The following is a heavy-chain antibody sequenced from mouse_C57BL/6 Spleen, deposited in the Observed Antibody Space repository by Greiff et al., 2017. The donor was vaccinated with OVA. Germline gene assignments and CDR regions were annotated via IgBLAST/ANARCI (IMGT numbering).Heavy chain of an antibody. Sequence: QVQLQQPGAELVKPGASVKLSCKASGYTFTSYWMQWVKQRPGQGLEWIGEIDPSDSYTNYHQKFKGKATLTVDTSSSTAYMQLSSLTSEDSAVYYCARPSLYGNYDWYFDVWGTGTTVTVSS. CDR1: GYTFTSYW. J-gene: IGHJ1*03. D-gene: IGHD2-10*02. CDR3: ARPSLYGNYDWYFDV. CDR2: IDPSDSYT. V-gene: IGHV1-50*01.